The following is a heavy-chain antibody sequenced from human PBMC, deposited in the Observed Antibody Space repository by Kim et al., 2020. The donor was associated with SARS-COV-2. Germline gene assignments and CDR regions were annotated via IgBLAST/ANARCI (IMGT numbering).Heavy chain of an antibody. Sequence: GGSRRLSGAAPGLIFSGFAMHWVRQASGKGLEWVGGIRSKANSYAPAYDASGKGRFTTSRDDSKTTAFLQRNTLKTEDTPVYYCTRFPGTTLAFWVAFD. CDR2: IRSKANSYAP. J-gene: IGHJ3*02. V-gene: IGHV3-73*01. CDR3: TRFPGTTLAFWVAFD. D-gene: IGHD1-1*01. CDR1: GLIFSGFA.